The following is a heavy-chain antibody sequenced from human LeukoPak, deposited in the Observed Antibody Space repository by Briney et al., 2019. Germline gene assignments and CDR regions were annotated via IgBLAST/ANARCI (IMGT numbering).Heavy chain of an antibody. CDR3: AKDIVATIEAFDI. Sequence: PGRSLRLSCAASGFTFDDYAMHWVRQAPGKGLEWVSGISWNSGSIGYADSLKGRFTISRDNAKNSLYLQMNSLRAEDTALYYCAKDIVATIEAFDIWGQGTMVTVSS. V-gene: IGHV3-9*01. J-gene: IGHJ3*02. CDR2: ISWNSGSI. D-gene: IGHD5-12*01. CDR1: GFTFDDYA.